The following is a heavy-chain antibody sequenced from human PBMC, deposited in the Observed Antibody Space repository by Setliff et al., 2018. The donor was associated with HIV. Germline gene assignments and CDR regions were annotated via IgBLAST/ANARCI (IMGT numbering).Heavy chain of an antibody. CDR1: GDSFSTYY. CDR2: IHYSGSS. V-gene: IGHV4-59*01. J-gene: IGHJ6*03. D-gene: IGHD3-3*01. CDR3: ARGLSIFGVATPGFYSFMDV. Sequence: SETLSLTCNVSGDSFSTYYWSWIRQPPGKGLEWIGYIHYSGSSNYNPSLKSRVSISLDTSKKQVSLKLNSVTAADTAVYYCARGLSIFGVATPGFYSFMDVWGKGTTVTVSS.